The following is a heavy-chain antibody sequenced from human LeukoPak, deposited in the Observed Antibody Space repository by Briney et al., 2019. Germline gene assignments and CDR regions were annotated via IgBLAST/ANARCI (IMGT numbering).Heavy chain of an antibody. CDR2: ITGSGGST. V-gene: IGHV3-23*01. J-gene: IGHJ4*02. Sequence: GGSLRLSCAASGFTFSNYALSWVRQAPGKGLEWVSGITGSGGSTYYADSVKGRFTISRDKSKNTLYLQMNNLRAEDTAVYFCAKDDVGSVTATDFEYWGQGTLVTVSS. D-gene: IGHD2-21*02. CDR1: GFTFSNYA. CDR3: AKDDVGSVTATDFEY.